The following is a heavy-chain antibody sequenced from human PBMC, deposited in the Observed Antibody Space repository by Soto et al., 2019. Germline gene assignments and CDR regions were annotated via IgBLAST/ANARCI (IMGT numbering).Heavy chain of an antibody. CDR2: IFHTGST. CDR3: ARLVCNSTSCYTRCFDP. CDR1: GGSISSGGYS. D-gene: IGHD2-2*02. J-gene: IGHJ5*02. Sequence: PSDTLSLTCAVSGGSISSGGYSWCWIRQPPWKGLEWIGNIFHTGSTYYSPSLKSRVTMSVDRSKNEFSLKLSSVTAADTAVYYCARLVCNSTSCYTRCFDPCGQGXLVTVYS. V-gene: IGHV4-30-2*01.